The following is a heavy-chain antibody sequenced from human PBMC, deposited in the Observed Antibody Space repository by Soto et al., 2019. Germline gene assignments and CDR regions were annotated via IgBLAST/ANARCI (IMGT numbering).Heavy chain of an antibody. V-gene: IGHV1-46*01. J-gene: IGHJ4*02. CDR3: AGEGGGYGGGFDY. D-gene: IGHD3-16*01. CDR1: GYTFTSYY. CDR2: INPSGGST. Sequence: QVQLVQSGAEVKKPGASVKVSCKASGYTFTSYYMHWVRQAPGQGLEWMGIINPSGGSTSYAQKFQVIVTRTRATSASTGFTELNGVSSASPAVYDCAGEGGGYGGGFDYWDQGTLVTVSA.